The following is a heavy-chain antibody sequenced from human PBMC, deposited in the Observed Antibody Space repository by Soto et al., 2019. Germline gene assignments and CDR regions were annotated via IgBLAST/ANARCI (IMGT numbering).Heavy chain of an antibody. CDR1: GGSISDNW. J-gene: IGHJ4*02. CDR3: ARHIAVPRTRGFDF. D-gene: IGHD6-19*01. Sequence: QEQRQESGPGLVKHSGTLSLTCAVSGGSISDNWLSWVRQPPGKGLEWIGEIYHTGTTHYNPSLWSRVTISTDKSKNHFSLKLSSVTAADTAVYYCARHIAVPRTRGFDFWGQGTLVTVSS. CDR2: IYHTGTT. V-gene: IGHV4-4*02.